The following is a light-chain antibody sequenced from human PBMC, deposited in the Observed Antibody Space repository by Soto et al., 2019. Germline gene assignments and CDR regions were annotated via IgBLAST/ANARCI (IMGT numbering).Light chain of an antibody. CDR2: DAS. Sequence: DIVLTQSPGTLSLSPGERATLSCRASESVSSNYVAWYQQRPGQAPRLLIYDASSRAIDIPRRFSGSGSGTDFTLTISRLEPEDFAVYYCQQYGSSPPLTFGGGTKVDIK. J-gene: IGKJ4*01. CDR1: ESVSSNY. CDR3: QQYGSSPPLT. V-gene: IGKV3-20*01.